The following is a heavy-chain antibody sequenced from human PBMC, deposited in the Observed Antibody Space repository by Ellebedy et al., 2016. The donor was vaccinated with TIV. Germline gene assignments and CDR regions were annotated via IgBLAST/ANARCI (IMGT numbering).Heavy chain of an antibody. CDR2: ISAGGDNT. J-gene: IGHJ4*02. CDR3: VKLDSSGYYYGRLDY. CDR1: GFTFSSHA. V-gene: IGHV3-23*01. Sequence: GGSLRLSCAASGFTFSSHAMSWVRQAPGEGLEWVSGISAGGDNTYHVDSVKGRFTISRDNSKNTLYLQMNSLRAEDTAVYYCVKLDSSGYYYGRLDYWGQGSLVTVSS. D-gene: IGHD3-22*01.